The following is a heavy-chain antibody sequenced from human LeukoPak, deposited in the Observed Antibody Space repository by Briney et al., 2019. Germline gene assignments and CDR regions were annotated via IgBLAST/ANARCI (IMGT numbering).Heavy chain of an antibody. V-gene: IGHV3-11*01. Sequence: GGSLRLSCAASGFTFSDYYMSWIRQAPGKGLEWVSYISSSGSTIYYADSVKGRFTISRDNAKNSLYLQMNSLRAEDTAVHYCARDSSCGGDCPDDAFDIWGQGTMVTVSS. CDR3: ARDSSCGGDCPDDAFDI. J-gene: IGHJ3*02. CDR1: GFTFSDYY. D-gene: IGHD2-21*02. CDR2: ISSSGSTI.